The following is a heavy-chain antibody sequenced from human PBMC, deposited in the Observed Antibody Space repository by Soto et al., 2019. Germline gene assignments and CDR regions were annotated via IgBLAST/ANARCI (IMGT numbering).Heavy chain of an antibody. CDR1: GFIVSSNY. CDR3: ARNYYDILTGLRN. D-gene: IGHD3-9*01. Sequence: GGSLRLSCAASGFIVSSNYMSWVRQAPGKGLEWLSIIYSGGTTYYADSVKGRFTISRDSSKNTLYLQMNSLRAEDTAVYYCARNYYDILTGLRNWGQGTLVTVSS. CDR2: IYSGGTT. J-gene: IGHJ4*02. V-gene: IGHV3-53*01.